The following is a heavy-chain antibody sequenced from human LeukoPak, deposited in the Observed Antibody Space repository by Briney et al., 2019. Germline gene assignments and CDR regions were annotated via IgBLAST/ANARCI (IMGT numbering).Heavy chain of an antibody. J-gene: IGHJ6*03. D-gene: IGHD1-7*01. CDR1: GGYISSYY. Sequence: SETLSLTCTVSGGYISSYYWSWIRQPAGKGLEWIGRIYTSGSTNYNPSLKSRVTMSVDTSKNQFSLKLSSVTAADTAVYYCARDSLELTAEPMDVWGKGTTVTVSS. CDR2: IYTSGST. CDR3: ARDSLELTAEPMDV. V-gene: IGHV4-4*07.